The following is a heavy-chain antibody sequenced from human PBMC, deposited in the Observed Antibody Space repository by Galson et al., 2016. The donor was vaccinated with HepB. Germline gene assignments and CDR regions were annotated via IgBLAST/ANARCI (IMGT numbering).Heavy chain of an antibody. CDR2: IKQDGSEK. CDR1: GFSLSSYW. V-gene: IGHV3-7*01. J-gene: IGHJ6*02. Sequence: SLRLSCAASGFSLSSYWMSWVHQAPGRGLEWVANIKQDGSEKYYVDSVKGRFTISRDDAKNSVYLQMNSLRAEDTALYYCARGGRILWDGMDVWGQGTTVTVSS. D-gene: IGHD2/OR15-2a*01. CDR3: ARGGRILWDGMDV.